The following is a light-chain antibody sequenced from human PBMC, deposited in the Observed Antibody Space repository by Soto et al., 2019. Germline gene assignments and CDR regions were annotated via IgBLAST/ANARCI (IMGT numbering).Light chain of an antibody. CDR2: TSS. V-gene: IGKV1-39*01. Sequence: DIQMTQSPSSLSASVGDRVTITCRASRNVRGNVNWFQQKPGEAPKLLIHTSSRLQSGVPSRFSGSGFGTDFTLTIDSLQPEDFATFCCQQSYSNPRTFGQGTTLEIK. CDR3: QQSYSNPRT. CDR1: RNVRGN. J-gene: IGKJ2*01.